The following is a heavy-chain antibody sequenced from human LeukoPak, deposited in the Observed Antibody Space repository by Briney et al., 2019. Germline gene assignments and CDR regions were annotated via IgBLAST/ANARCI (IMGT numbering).Heavy chain of an antibody. CDR2: ISGSGGST. J-gene: IGHJ5*02. V-gene: IGHV3-23*01. Sequence: GGSLRLSCAASGFTFSSYAMSWVRQAPGKGLEWVSAISGSGGSTDYAGSVKGRFTISRDNSTNTLYLQMNSLRAEDTAVYYCAKDRLCHLNWFDPWGQGTLVIVSS. D-gene: IGHD2-21*01. CDR1: GFTFSSYA. CDR3: AKDRLCHLNWFDP.